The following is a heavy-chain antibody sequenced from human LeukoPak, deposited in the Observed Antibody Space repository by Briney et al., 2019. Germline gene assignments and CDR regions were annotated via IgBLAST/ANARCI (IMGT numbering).Heavy chain of an antibody. CDR3: ARDYRYCSSTSCYFFGY. V-gene: IGHV1-2*02. CDR2: INPNSGGT. J-gene: IGHJ4*02. D-gene: IGHD2-2*01. CDR1: GYTFTGYY. Sequence: ASVKVSCKASGYTFTGYYMHWVRQAPGQGLEWMGWINPNSGGTNYAQKFQGRVTMTRDTSISTAYMELSRLRSDDTAVYYCARDYRYCSSTSCYFFGYWGQGTLVTVSS.